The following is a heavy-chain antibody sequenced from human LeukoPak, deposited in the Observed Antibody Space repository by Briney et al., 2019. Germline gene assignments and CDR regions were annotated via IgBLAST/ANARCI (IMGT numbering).Heavy chain of an antibody. CDR3: AKKVGLVSAPLYYFDV. CDR2: ISGPAGSW. D-gene: IGHD5/OR15-5a*01. J-gene: IGHJ4*02. Sequence: GGSLRLSCAASGFTFSSYAMSWVRQAPGKGLEWVSAISGPAGSWDYADSVKGRFTIPRDNSENTLFLQMNSLRADDTAIYYCAKKVGLVSAPLYYFDVWGQGTLVTVSS. CDR1: GFTFSSYA. V-gene: IGHV3-23*01.